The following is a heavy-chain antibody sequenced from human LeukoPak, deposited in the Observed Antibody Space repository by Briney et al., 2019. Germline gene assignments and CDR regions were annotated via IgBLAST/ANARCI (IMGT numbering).Heavy chain of an antibody. D-gene: IGHD3-10*01. CDR2: IGGSGKNT. J-gene: IGHJ4*02. Sequence: PGGSLRLSCAASGLTFSSHAMSWFRQPPGKGLEWVSSIGGSGKNTFYADAVKGRFTISRDNSKDTLYLQMNSLRAEDTAVYYCAKDLETINPTMDWGQGTLVTVSS. CDR3: AKDLETINPTMD. V-gene: IGHV3-23*01. CDR1: GLTFSSHA.